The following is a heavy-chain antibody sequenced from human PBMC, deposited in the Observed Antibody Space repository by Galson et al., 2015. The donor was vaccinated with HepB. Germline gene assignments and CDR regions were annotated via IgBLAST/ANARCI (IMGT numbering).Heavy chain of an antibody. D-gene: IGHD3-16*02. CDR2: IKQDGSEK. V-gene: IGHV3-7*01. J-gene: IGHJ4*02. CDR1: GFTFSSYW. Sequence: SLRLSCAASGFTFSSYWMSWVRQAPGKGLEWVANIKQDGSEKYYVDSVKGRFTISRDNAKNSLYLQMNSLRAEDTAVYYCARAHYDYIWGSYRYWGQGTLVTVSS. CDR3: ARAHYDYIWGSYRY.